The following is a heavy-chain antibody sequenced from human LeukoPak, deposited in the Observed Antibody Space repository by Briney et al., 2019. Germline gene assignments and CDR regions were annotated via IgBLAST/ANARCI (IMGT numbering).Heavy chain of an antibody. Sequence: ASVKVSCKASGYTFTSYYMHWVRQAPGQGLEWMGIINPSGGSTNYAQKLQGRVTMTTDTSTSTAYMELRSLRSDDTAVYYCARRKRDGYSHHWGQGTLVTVSS. CDR1: GYTFTSYY. V-gene: IGHV1-46*01. CDR3: ARRKRDGYSHH. J-gene: IGHJ4*02. D-gene: IGHD5-24*01. CDR2: INPSGGST.